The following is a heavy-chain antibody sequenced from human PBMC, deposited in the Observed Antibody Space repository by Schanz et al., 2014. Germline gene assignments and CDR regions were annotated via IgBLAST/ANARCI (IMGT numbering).Heavy chain of an antibody. J-gene: IGHJ4*02. CDR1: GFTFSRFG. CDR3: AKDAAYYDSVIFPDH. D-gene: IGHD3-22*01. CDR2: VWSDGNTK. V-gene: IGHV3-33*06. Sequence: QVQLVESGGGLVQPGGSLRLSCATSGFTFSRFGMHWVRQAPGKGPEWVALVWSDGNTKYYVDSVKGRFTISRDNSMNTLHLQMDGLRVEDTAIYFCAKDAAYYDSVIFPDHWGQGTLVTVSS.